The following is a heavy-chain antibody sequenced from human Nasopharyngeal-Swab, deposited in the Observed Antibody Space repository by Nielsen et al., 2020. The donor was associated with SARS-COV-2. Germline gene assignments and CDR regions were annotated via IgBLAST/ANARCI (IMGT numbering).Heavy chain of an antibody. J-gene: IGHJ6*02. CDR3: ARDGLDYDFWSAYFMDV. CDR1: GFTFNNYN. CDR2: ISSSSSYI. Sequence: GASLTLSCAASGFTFNNYNFNWVRQAPGTGLEWVSSISSSSSYIYYADSVKGRFTISRDNAKNSLYLQMNSLRAEDTAVYYCARDGLDYDFWSAYFMDVWGQGTTVTVSS. D-gene: IGHD3-3*01. V-gene: IGHV3-21*01.